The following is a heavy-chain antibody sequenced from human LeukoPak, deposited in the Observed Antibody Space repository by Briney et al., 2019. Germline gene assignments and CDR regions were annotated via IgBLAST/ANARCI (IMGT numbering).Heavy chain of an antibody. CDR1: GYSFTSHY. V-gene: IGHV1-2*02. CDR2: INPNSGGT. J-gene: IGHJ6*03. CDR3: ARGRWSATVTIGPGYYYMDV. Sequence: HVASVKVSCKASGYSFTSHYMHWVRQAPGQGLEWMGWINPNSGGTNYAQKFQGRVTMTRETSISTAYMELSRLRSDDTAVYYCARGRWSATVTIGPGYYYMDVWGKGTTVTISS. D-gene: IGHD4-17*01.